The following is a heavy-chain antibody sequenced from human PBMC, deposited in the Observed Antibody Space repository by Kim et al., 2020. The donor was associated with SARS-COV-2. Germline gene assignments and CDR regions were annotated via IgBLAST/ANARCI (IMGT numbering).Heavy chain of an antibody. J-gene: IGHJ6*02. D-gene: IGHD1-1*01. CDR1: GYTFTGYY. V-gene: IGHV1-2*05. Sequence: ASVKVSCKASGYTFTGYYMHWGRQAPGQGLEWMGRINPNSGGTNYAQKFQGRVTMTRDTSISTAYMELSRLRSDDTVVYYCAREPVGTGRFYYGMDVWGQGTTVTVSS. CDR2: INPNSGGT. CDR3: AREPVGTGRFYYGMDV.